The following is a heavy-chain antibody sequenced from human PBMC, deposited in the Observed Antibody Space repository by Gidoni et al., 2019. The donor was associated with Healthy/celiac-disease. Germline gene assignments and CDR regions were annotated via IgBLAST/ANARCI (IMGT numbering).Heavy chain of an antibody. CDR2: INHSGST. CDR1: GGSFSGYY. Sequence: QVQLQQWGAGLLKPSETLSLTCAVYGGSFSGYYWSWIRQPPGKGLEWIGEINHSGSTNYNPSLKSRVTISVDTSKNQFSLKLSSVTAADTAVYYCAGRHIYYGMDVWGQGTTVTVSS. J-gene: IGHJ6*02. D-gene: IGHD2-21*01. CDR3: AGRHIYYGMDV. V-gene: IGHV4-34*01.